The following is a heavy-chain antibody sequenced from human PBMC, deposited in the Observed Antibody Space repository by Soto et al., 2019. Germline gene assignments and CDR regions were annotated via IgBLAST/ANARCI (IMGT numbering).Heavy chain of an antibody. J-gene: IGHJ6*02. CDR3: ASGGDIVVVPAAIGTYYYYGMDV. V-gene: IGHV1-69*13. CDR1: GGTFSSYA. Sequence: ASVKVSCKASGGTFSSYAISWVRQAPGQGLEWMGGIIPIFGTANYAQKFQGRVTITADESTSTAYMGLSSLRSEDTAVYYCASGGDIVVVPAAIGTYYYYGMDVWGQGTTVTVSS. CDR2: IIPIFGTA. D-gene: IGHD2-2*02.